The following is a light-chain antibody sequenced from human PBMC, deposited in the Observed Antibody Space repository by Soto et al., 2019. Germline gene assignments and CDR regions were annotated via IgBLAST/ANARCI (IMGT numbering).Light chain of an antibody. Sequence: EILMTQSPATLSVSPGDRATLSCRASQSVSNNLAWYQQRPGQAPRLLIYGAFKRATGIPDRFSGSGSGTDFTLTISRMEPEDFAVYCCQQYGSSPRTFGQGTKVDNK. CDR3: QQYGSSPRT. J-gene: IGKJ1*01. CDR1: QSVSNN. V-gene: IGKV3-20*01. CDR2: GAF.